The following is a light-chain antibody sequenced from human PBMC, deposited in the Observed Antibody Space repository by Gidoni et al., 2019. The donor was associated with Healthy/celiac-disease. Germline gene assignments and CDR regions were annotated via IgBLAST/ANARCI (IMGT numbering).Light chain of an antibody. J-gene: IGLJ3*02. Sequence: QSVLTQPPSASGTPGQRVTISCSGSSSNIGRNTVNWYQHLPGTAPKLLIYSNNQRPSGVPDRFSGSKSGTSASLAISGLQSEDEADYYCAAWDDSLNGLWVFGGGTKLTVL. CDR2: SNN. V-gene: IGLV1-44*01. CDR1: SSNIGRNT. CDR3: AAWDDSLNGLWV.